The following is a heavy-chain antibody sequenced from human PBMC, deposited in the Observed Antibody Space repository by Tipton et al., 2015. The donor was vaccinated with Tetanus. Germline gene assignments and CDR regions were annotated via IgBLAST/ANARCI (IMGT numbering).Heavy chain of an antibody. CDR3: ARGSGWYAGGY. D-gene: IGHD6-19*01. CDR1: GGSFSGYY. Sequence: LSLTCAVYGGSFSGYYWSWIRQPPGKGLEWIGEINHSGSTNYNPSLKSRVTISVDTSKNQFSLKLSSVTAADTAVYYCARGSGWYAGGYWGQGTLVTVSS. J-gene: IGHJ4*02. V-gene: IGHV4-34*01. CDR2: INHSGST.